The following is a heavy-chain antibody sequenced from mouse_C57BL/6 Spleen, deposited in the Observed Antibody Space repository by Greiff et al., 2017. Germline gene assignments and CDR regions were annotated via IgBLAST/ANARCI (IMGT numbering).Heavy chain of an antibody. V-gene: IGHV1-5*01. CDR3: TRRGALCDSWYFDV. J-gene: IGHJ1*03. CDR1: GYTFTSYW. D-gene: IGHD6-1*01. Sequence: VQLQQSGTVLARPGASVKMSCKTSGYTFTSYWMHWVKQRPGQGLEWIGAIYPGNSDTSYNQKFKGKAKLTAVTSASTAYMELSSLTKEDSAFYYCTRRGALCDSWYFDVWGTGTTVTVSS. CDR2: IYPGNSDT.